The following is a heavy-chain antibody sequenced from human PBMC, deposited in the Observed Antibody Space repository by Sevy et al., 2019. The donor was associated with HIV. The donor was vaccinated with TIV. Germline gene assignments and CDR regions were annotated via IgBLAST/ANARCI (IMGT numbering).Heavy chain of an antibody. CDR1: GFIFSNYY. D-gene: IGHD2-15*01. J-gene: IGHJ4*02. CDR2: ISDRSDTI. V-gene: IGHV3-48*01. Sequence: GGSLRLSCAASGFIFSNYYMTWVRQAPGKGLEWVSYISDRSDTISYTDSVKGLFTISRANAKNALYLQMSSLSGEDTAVYYCAGVRDRYCSGGSCYYGYFFDYWGQGTLVTVSS. CDR3: AGVRDRYCSGGSCYYGYFFDY.